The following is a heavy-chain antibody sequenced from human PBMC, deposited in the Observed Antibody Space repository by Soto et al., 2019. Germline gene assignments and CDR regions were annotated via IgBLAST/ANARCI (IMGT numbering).Heavy chain of an antibody. V-gene: IGHV4-4*09. J-gene: IGHJ4*02. Sequence: QVQLQESGPGLVKPSETLSLTCTVSGGSMRGQHWSWIRQPPGKGLEWIGHHSDSTNYNPSLKSRITISTDPSKNQFPLKPSSVTAAHTAVYYCATYTVGEGGRGYWGQGTLVTVSS. CDR1: GGSMRGQH. CDR3: ATYTVGEGGRGY. D-gene: IGHD3-16*01. CDR2: HHSDST.